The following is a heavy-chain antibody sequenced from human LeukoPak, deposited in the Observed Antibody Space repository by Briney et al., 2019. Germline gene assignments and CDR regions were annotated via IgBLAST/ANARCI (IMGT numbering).Heavy chain of an antibody. J-gene: IGHJ6*02. CDR3: ARSSYYYGMDV. CDR2: IYYSGST. Sequence: PSETLSLTCTDSGGSISSYYWSWIRQPPGKGLEWIGYIYYSGSTNYNPSLKSRVTISVDTSKNQFSLKLSSVTAADTAVYYCARSSYYYGMDVWGQGTTVTVSS. V-gene: IGHV4-59*01. CDR1: GGSISSYY.